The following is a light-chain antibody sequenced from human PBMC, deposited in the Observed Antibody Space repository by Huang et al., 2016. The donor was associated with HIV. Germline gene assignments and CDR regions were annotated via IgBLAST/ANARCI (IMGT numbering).Light chain of an antibody. V-gene: IGKV2-29*02. J-gene: IGKJ3*01. CDR2: ERS. Sequence: DIVMTQTPLSLSVIPGQPASFSCKSSQSLLHTDGKNSLYWYRQKPGQSPQLLIYERSIRVSGVPYRFRGSGSGTDFTLKISRVEAEDVGVYYCMQGIHLPFTFGPGTKVDIK. CDR1: QSLLHTDGKNS. CDR3: MQGIHLPFT.